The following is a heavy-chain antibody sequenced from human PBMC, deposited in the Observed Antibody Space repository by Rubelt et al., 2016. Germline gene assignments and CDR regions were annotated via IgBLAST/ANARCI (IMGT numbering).Heavy chain of an antibody. CDR2: IIPIFGTA. Sequence: MGGIIPIFGTANYAQKFQGRVTITADKSTSTAYMELSSLRSEDTAVYYCASGYSGSYYYYYGMDVWGQGTTVTVSS. J-gene: IGHJ6*02. CDR3: ASGYSGSYYYYYGMDV. D-gene: IGHD1-26*01. V-gene: IGHV1-69*06.